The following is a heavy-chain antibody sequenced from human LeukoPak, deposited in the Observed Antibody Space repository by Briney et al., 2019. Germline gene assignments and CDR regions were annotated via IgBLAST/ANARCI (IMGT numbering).Heavy chain of an antibody. CDR1: GGTFISYA. J-gene: IGHJ4*02. CDR3: ARDLGAAAGALGLFFDY. Sequence: SVKVSCKASGGTFISYAISWVRQAPGQGLEWMGGIIPIFGTANYAQKFQGRVTITTDESTSTAYMELSSLRSEDTAVYYCARDLGAAAGALGLFFDYWGQGTLVTVSS. CDR2: IIPIFGTA. V-gene: IGHV1-69*05. D-gene: IGHD6-13*01.